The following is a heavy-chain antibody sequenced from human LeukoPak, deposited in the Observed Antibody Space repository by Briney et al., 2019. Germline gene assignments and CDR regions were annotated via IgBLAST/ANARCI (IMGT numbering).Heavy chain of an antibody. CDR1: GYSISSSYY. D-gene: IGHD1-26*01. V-gene: IGHV4-38-2*02. CDR2: IYHSGST. CDR3: ARDGIVGATPVFY. J-gene: IGHJ4*02. Sequence: SETLSLTCTVSGYSISSSYYWGWIRQPPGKGLEWIGSIYHSGSTYYNPSLKSRVTISVDTSKNQFSLKLSSVTAADTAVYYCARDGIVGATPVFYWGQGTLVTVSS.